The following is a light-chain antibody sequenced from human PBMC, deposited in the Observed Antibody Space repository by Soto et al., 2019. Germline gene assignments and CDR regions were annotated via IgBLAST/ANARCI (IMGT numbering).Light chain of an antibody. CDR1: ESIRTW. J-gene: IGKJ1*01. Sequence: DIQMTQSPSTLSASIGDRVTITCRASESIRTWLAWYQHKPGKAPKFLIYDASSLESGVPSRFSGSGSGTEFTLTISNLQTDDFASYVCQQYHNYTRTFGQGTKVDIK. V-gene: IGKV1-5*01. CDR3: QQYHNYTRT. CDR2: DAS.